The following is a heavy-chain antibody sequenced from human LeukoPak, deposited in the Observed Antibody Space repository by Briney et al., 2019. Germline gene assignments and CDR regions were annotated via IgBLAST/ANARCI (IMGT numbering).Heavy chain of an antibody. CDR2: INPCGGST. Sequence: ASVKVSCKASGYTFTSYYMHWVRQAPGQGLEWMGIINPCGGSTSYAQKFQGRVTMTRDTSTSTVYMELSSLRSEDTAVYYCARTESAEGLGFWEWLSYFDYWGQGTLVTVSS. CDR3: ARTESAEGLGFWEWLSYFDY. CDR1: GYTFTSYY. V-gene: IGHV1-46*01. D-gene: IGHD3-3*01. J-gene: IGHJ4*02.